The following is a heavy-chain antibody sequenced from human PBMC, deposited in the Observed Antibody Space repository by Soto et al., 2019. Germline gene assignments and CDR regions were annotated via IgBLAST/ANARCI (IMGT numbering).Heavy chain of an antibody. V-gene: IGHV1-69*13. J-gene: IGHJ5*02. CDR3: ARGKSGPAPGAWFDP. Sequence: ASVNVSCKSSGGTFSSYSMSWVRQAPGQGLEWMGGIIPIFGTANYAQKFQGRVTITADESTSTAYMELSSLRSEDTAVYYCARGKSGPAPGAWFDPWGQGTLVTVSS. CDR2: IIPIFGTA. CDR1: GGTFSSYS. D-gene: IGHD3-10*01.